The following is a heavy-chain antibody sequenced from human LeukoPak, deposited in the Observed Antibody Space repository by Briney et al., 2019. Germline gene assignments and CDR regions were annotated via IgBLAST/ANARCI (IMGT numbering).Heavy chain of an antibody. CDR1: GFTFSSYD. Sequence: GKSLRLSCAASGFTFSSYDMHWVRQAPGKGLEWVSAISGSGGSTYYADSVKGRFTISRDNSKNTLYLQMNSLRAEDTAVYYCAKVAGDSSWPYYYYYYMDVWGKGTTVTVSS. CDR3: AKVAGDSSWPYYYYYYMDV. J-gene: IGHJ6*03. D-gene: IGHD6-13*01. CDR2: ISGSGGST. V-gene: IGHV3-23*01.